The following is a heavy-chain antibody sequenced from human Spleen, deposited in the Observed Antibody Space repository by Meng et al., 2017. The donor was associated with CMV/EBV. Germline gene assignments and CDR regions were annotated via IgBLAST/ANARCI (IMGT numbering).Heavy chain of an antibody. CDR2: VYHTGSA. CDR3: ARATIFGVVLDY. D-gene: IGHD3-3*01. CDR1: GYSLSRAYY. V-gene: IGHV4-38-2*02. Sequence: GSLRLSCSVSGYSLSRAYYWGLVRQPPGKGLEWVGTVYHTGSAYYNPSLKSRVTMSMDTSNNQFSLKVISVTAADTAIYFCARATIFGVVLDYWGQGILVTVSS. J-gene: IGHJ4*02.